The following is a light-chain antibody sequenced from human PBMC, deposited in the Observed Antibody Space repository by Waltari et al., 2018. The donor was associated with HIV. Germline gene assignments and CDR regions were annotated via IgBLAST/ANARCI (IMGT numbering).Light chain of an antibody. J-gene: IGLJ3*02. CDR2: DND. CDR3: GTWDTSLSAVV. V-gene: IGLV1-51*01. Sequence: QSLLTQPPSVSAAPGQKVTISCSGNTSNIGSNYMSWYQQLPGAAPKLVMYDNDKRPSGITGRISASKSGTSATLGITGLQTGDEADYYCGTWDTSLSAVVFGGGTKLTVL. CDR1: TSNIGSNY.